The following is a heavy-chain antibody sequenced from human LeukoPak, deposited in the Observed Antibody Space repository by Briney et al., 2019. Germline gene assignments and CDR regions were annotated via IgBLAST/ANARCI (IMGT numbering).Heavy chain of an antibody. CDR3: ASIHDSGA. V-gene: IGHV5-51*01. CDR2: IYPGDSDT. Sequence: PGESLKISCKGSGYNFTNYWIAWVRQMPGKGLEWMGIIYPGDSDTRYSPSFQGQVTISADKSITTAYLHWSSLKASDTAMYYCASIHDSGAWGQGTLVTVSS. D-gene: IGHD3-22*01. J-gene: IGHJ4*02. CDR1: GYNFTNYW.